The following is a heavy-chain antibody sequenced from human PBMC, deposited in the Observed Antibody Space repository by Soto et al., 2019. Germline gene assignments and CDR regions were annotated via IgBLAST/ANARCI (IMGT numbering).Heavy chain of an antibody. CDR2: IRTLGTTI. CDR1: VFNFNIYC. J-gene: IGHJ4*01. CDR3: ARAAILGVVKRPLSFFDL. D-gene: IGHD3-3*01. Sequence: GGSXGLSCASSVFNFNIYCSTVFRQAPGKGLEWISDIRTLGTTIHYADSVRDRFNISRYNPTNTVYLHLTSLRDEDTAVYYCARAAILGVVKRPLSFFDLWGHGTL. V-gene: IGHV3-48*03.